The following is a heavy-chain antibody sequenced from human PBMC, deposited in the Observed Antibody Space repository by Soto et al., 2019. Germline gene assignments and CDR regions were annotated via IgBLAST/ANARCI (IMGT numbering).Heavy chain of an antibody. CDR2: IKQDGSEI. J-gene: IGHJ4*02. V-gene: IGHV3-7*01. D-gene: IGHD1-1*01. Sequence: GGSLRLSCAASGFTFSSDWMHWVRQAPGKGLVWVANIKQDGSEIHYVDSVRGRFTISRDNAKNSLHLQMNSLRAEDTAVYYYARDPLSSNRKRAPPPTTPQGDYWGQGTLVTVSS. CDR1: GFTFSSDW. CDR3: ARDPLSSNRKRAPPPTTPQGDY.